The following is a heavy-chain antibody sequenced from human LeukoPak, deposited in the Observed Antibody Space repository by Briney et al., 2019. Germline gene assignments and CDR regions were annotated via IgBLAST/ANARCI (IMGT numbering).Heavy chain of an antibody. Sequence: QTGGSLRLSCAASGFTFSSYAMRWVRQAPGKGLEWVSAISGSGGSTYYADSVKGRFGISRDNSKNTLYLQMNSLRAEDTAVYYCARDTDSSSWYYFDYWGQGTLVTVSS. D-gene: IGHD6-13*01. CDR2: ISGSGGST. J-gene: IGHJ4*02. V-gene: IGHV3-23*01. CDR3: ARDTDSSSWYYFDY. CDR1: GFTFSSYA.